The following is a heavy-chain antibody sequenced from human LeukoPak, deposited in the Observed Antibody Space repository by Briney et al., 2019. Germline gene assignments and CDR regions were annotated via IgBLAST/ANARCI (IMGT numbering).Heavy chain of an antibody. Sequence: PSETLSLTCTVSGGSINSYYWSWIRQPAGKGLEWIGRIYTSGSTNYNPSLKSRVTISLDKSKNQFSLHLSSVTAAATAVYYCARAPLRYCSGGSCYSDFDYWGQGTLVTVSS. V-gene: IGHV4-4*07. CDR1: GGSINSYY. CDR3: ARAPLRYCSGGSCYSDFDY. J-gene: IGHJ4*02. D-gene: IGHD2-15*01. CDR2: IYTSGST.